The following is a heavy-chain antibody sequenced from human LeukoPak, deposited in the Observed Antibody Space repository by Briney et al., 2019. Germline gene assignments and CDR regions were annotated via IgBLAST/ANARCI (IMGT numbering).Heavy chain of an antibody. V-gene: IGHV4-34*01. D-gene: IGHD3-3*01. J-gene: IGHJ6*03. Sequence: SETLSLTCAVYGGSFSGYYWSWIRQPPGKGLEWIGEINHSGSTNYNPSLKSRVTISVDTSKNQFSLKLSSVTAADTAVYYCARAGDFWSGYYGYYYYYMDVWGKGTTVTVSS. CDR3: ARAGDFWSGYYGYYYYYMDV. CDR2: INHSGST. CDR1: GGSFSGYY.